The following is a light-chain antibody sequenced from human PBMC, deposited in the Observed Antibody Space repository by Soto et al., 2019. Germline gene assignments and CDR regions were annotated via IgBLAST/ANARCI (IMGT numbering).Light chain of an antibody. J-gene: IGKJ1*01. CDR3: HQYRSSPWT. Sequence: EVLLTQSPGTLSLSPGGSATLSCRASQNVDSNYLAWYQQKPGQPPRLLIYGASNRATGIPDRVSGSGSGTDFTLTIRRLEPGDSAVYFCHQYRSSPWTFGQGTKVEI. CDR1: QNVDSNY. CDR2: GAS. V-gene: IGKV3-20*01.